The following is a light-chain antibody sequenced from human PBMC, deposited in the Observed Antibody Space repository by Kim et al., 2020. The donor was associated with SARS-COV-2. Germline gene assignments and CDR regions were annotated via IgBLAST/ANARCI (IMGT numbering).Light chain of an antibody. CDR3: QAYDSSLGGPV. CDR1: SSNIGADYH. Sequence: QRVTISCTGSSSNIGADYHVHCYPQLPGTAPHLLRTLGPHRPSGAPDRLSGSTSGTAASLAITGLQADDEADYYCQAYDSSLGGPVFGGGTKVTVL. CDR2: LGP. J-gene: IGLJ3*02. V-gene: IGLV1-40*01.